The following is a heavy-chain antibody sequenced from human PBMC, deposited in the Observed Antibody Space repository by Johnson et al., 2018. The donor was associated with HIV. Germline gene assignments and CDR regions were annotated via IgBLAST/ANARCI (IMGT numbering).Heavy chain of an antibody. V-gene: IGHV3-33*01. Sequence: QVQLVESGGGVVQPGRSLRLSCAASGFTFSSYGMHWVRQAPGKGLESVAVIWYDGSNKYYEDSVRGRFTISRDNSKNTLYLQMNSLRAEDTAVYYCARATDQRLDAFDIWGQGTMVTVSS. D-gene: IGHD6-25*01. J-gene: IGHJ3*02. CDR2: IWYDGSNK. CDR3: ARATDQRLDAFDI. CDR1: GFTFSSYG.